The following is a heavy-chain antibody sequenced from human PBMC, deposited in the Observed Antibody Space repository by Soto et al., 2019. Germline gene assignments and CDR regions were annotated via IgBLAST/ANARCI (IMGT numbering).Heavy chain of an antibody. CDR2: ISNYNGDK. D-gene: IGHD6-19*01. Sequence: QVQLVQSGAEVKKPGASVQVSCKASGYTFTRYSINWVRQAPGQGLEWAGWISNYNGDKKYAQKFQGRVTLTTDTSTTTTYMDLRSLTSDDTAVYFCARGDSTGSPTGWFDPWGQGTRVPVS. CDR3: ARGDSTGSPTGWFDP. V-gene: IGHV1-18*04. J-gene: IGHJ5*02. CDR1: GYTFTRYS.